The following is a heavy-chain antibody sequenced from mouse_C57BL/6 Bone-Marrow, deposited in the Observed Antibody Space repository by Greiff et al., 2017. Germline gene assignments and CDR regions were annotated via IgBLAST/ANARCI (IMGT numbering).Heavy chain of an antibody. D-gene: IGHD1-1*01. Sequence: QVQLQQSGPELVKPGASVKISCKASGYAFSSSWMNWVKQRPGKGLEWIGRIYPGDGDTNYNGKFKGKATLTAGKSSSTAYMQLSSLTSEDSAGYSSATECTTIVYWYFDVWVTGTAVTGSS. CDR2: IYPGDGDT. CDR3: ATECTTIVYWYFDV. V-gene: IGHV1-82*01. J-gene: IGHJ1*03. CDR1: GYAFSSSW.